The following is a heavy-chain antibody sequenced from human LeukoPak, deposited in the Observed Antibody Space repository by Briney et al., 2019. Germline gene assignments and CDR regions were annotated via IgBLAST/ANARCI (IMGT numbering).Heavy chain of an antibody. CDR3: AKSGGSYFSTLDS. J-gene: IGHJ4*02. Sequence: GGSLRLSCAASGFTFSTYGMHWVRQAPAKGLEWVTLFSSDGYTTYYADSVKGRFTISRDNSQNTLYLQMNSLRAEDTAVYYCAKSGGSYFSTLDSWGQGTLVTVSS. V-gene: IGHV3-30*18. CDR2: FSSDGYTT. D-gene: IGHD1-26*01. CDR1: GFTFSTYG.